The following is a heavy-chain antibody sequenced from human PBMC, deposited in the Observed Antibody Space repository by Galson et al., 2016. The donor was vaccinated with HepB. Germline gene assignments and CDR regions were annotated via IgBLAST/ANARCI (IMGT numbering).Heavy chain of an antibody. CDR2: IHYSGST. Sequence: ETLSLTCTVSGGSISTYYWSWIRQPPGKSLEWIGYIHYSGSTNCNPSLKTQVTISVDTSQNQFSLNLRSVTAADTATYYCARAPDSGFDVYGWSHWGQGALVTVSS. J-gene: IGHJ4*02. CDR3: ARAPDSGFDVYGWSH. D-gene: IGHD5-12*01. V-gene: IGHV4-59*12. CDR1: GGSISTYY.